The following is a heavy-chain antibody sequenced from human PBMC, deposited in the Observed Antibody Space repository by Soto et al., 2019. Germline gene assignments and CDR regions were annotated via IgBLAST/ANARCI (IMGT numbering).Heavy chain of an antibody. CDR2: ISAYNGNT. CDR3: ARDEPPYVVVLTATPLDY. D-gene: IGHD2-15*01. Sequence: APVKVSSKASGYTFTNYGISWVRQAPGQGLEWMGWISAYNGNTNYAQKVQGRVTMTTDTSTSTAYMELGNLRSDDTAVYYCARDEPPYVVVLTATPLDYWGQGTLVTVS. V-gene: IGHV1-18*01. CDR1: GYTFTNYG. J-gene: IGHJ4*02.